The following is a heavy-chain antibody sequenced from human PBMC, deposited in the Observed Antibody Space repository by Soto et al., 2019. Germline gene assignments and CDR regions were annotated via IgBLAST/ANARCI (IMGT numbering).Heavy chain of an antibody. CDR1: GGSISSGGYS. CDR2: IYHSGST. CDR3: ARGFDSTWYGFDY. D-gene: IGHD6-13*01. J-gene: IGHJ4*02. V-gene: IGHV4-30-2*01. Sequence: PSETLSLTCAVSGGSISSGGYSWSWIRQPPGKGLEWIGYIYHSGSTYYNPSLKSRVNLSVDRSKNQFSLRLSSVTSADTAVYYCARGFDSTWYGFDYWGQGTLVTVSS.